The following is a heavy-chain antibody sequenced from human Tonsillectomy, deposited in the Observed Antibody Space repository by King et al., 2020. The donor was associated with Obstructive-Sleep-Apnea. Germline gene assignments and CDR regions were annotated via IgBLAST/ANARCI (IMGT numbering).Heavy chain of an antibody. J-gene: IGHJ3*02. CDR2: VSWNSGSI. CDR1: GFTFDDYA. Sequence: VQLVESGGGLVQPGRSLRLSCAASGFTFDDYAMHWVRQAPGKGLEWVSGVSWNSGSIAYADSVKGRFSISRDSAKNSLSLQMNSLRTEDTALYYCVRDRHGGSSWYPVAFDIWGQGTMVTVSS. V-gene: IGHV3-9*01. CDR3: VRDRHGGSSWYPVAFDI. D-gene: IGHD6-13*01.